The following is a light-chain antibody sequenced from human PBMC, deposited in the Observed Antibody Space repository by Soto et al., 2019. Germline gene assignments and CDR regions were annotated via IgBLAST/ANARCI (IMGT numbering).Light chain of an antibody. Sequence: QAVVTQEPSFSVSPGGTVTLTCGLSSGSVSTGYFPSWYQQTPGQAPRTLIYTTSTRSSGVPDRFSGSILGNKAALTITGAQADDESDYYCVLYMGTSWVFGGGTKVTVL. CDR1: SGSVSTGYF. J-gene: IGLJ3*02. V-gene: IGLV8-61*01. CDR2: TTS. CDR3: VLYMGTSWV.